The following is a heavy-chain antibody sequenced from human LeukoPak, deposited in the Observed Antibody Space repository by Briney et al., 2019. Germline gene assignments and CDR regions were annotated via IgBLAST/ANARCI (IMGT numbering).Heavy chain of an antibody. CDR1: GFTFDDYA. CDR2: ISGDGGST. Sequence: PGGSLRLSCAASGFTFDDYAMHWVRQAPGKGLEWVSLISGDGGSTYYADSVKGRFTISGDNSKNSLYLQMNSLRTEDTALYYCAKATSPRYCSGGSCYGYYYYGMDVWGQGTTVTVSS. V-gene: IGHV3-43*02. J-gene: IGHJ6*02. CDR3: AKATSPRYCSGGSCYGYYYYGMDV. D-gene: IGHD2-15*01.